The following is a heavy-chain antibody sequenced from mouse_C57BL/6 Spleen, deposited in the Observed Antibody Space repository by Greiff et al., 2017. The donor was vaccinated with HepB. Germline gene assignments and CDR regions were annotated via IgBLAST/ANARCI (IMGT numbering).Heavy chain of an antibody. V-gene: IGHV1-42*01. Sequence: EVQLQQSGPELVKPGASVKISCKASGYSFTGYYMNWVKQSPEKSLEWIGEINPSTGGTTYNQKFKAKATLTVDKSSSTAYMQLKSLTSEDSAVYYCASGSNYDAMDYWGQGTSVTVSS. CDR1: GYSFTGYY. CDR3: ASGSNYDAMDY. J-gene: IGHJ4*01. CDR2: INPSTGGT. D-gene: IGHD2-5*01.